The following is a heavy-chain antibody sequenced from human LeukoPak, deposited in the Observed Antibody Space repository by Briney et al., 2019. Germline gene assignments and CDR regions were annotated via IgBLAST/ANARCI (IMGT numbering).Heavy chain of an antibody. CDR1: GFTFSSYA. D-gene: IGHD6-13*01. Sequence: GRSLRLSCAASGFTFSSYAMHWVRQAPGKGLEWVAVISYDGSNKYYADSVKGRFTISRDNSKNTLYLQMNSLRAEDTAVYYCASSSSWDACDIWGQGTMVTVSS. V-gene: IGHV3-30*04. J-gene: IGHJ3*02. CDR3: ASSSSWDACDI. CDR2: ISYDGSNK.